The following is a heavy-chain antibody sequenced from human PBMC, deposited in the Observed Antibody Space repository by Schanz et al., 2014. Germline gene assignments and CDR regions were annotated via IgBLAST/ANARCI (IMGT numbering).Heavy chain of an antibody. D-gene: IGHD2-8*02. Sequence: EVQLVESGGGLVQPGGSLRLSCAASGFTFSSYAMSWVRQAPGKGLEWVSALSEGGGGTHYADSVRGRFTISSDSSKNTLYLQMSSLRADDTAVYYCAKSLESCPGGRCSRGYFDYWGQGTLVTVSS. CDR2: LSEGGGGT. CDR3: AKSLESCPGGRCSRGYFDY. CDR1: GFTFSSYA. J-gene: IGHJ4*02. V-gene: IGHV3-23*04.